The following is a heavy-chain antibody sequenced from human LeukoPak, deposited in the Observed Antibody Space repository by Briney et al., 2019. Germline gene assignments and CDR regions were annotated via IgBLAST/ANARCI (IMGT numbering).Heavy chain of an antibody. Sequence: SETLSLTCTVSGGSISSSSYYWGWIRQPPGKGLEWIGSIYYSGSTYYNPSLKSRVTISVDTSKNQLSLKLSSVTAADTAVYYCARDGPQYSSNNWFDPWGQGTLVTVSS. CDR1: GGSISSSSYY. V-gene: IGHV4-39*07. CDR3: ARDGPQYSSNNWFDP. CDR2: IYYSGST. D-gene: IGHD6-19*01. J-gene: IGHJ5*02.